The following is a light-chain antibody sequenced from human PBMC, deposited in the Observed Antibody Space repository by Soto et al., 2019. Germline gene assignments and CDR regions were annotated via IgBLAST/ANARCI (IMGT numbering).Light chain of an antibody. CDR1: QSISSR. J-gene: IGKJ3*01. Sequence: IRMPQSPASLSASLQHRCTITGRASQSISSRLNWYQQKPGNAPKFLVYAASSLESGVPSRFSGSGSGTDFTLTISSLKPEDFAIYYCQQRYTTPPNFGAGTKVDIK. CDR3: QQRYTTPPN. V-gene: IGKV1-39*01. CDR2: AAS.